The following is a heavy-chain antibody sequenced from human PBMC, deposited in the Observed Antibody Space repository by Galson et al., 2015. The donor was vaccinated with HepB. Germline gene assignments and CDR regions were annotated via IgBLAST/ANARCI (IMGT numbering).Heavy chain of an antibody. V-gene: IGHV3-23*01. J-gene: IGHJ4*02. CDR1: GFTFSSYA. D-gene: IGHD6-19*01. CDR2: IGASGGMT. Sequence: SLRLSCAASGFTFSSYAMSWVRQAPGKGLEWVSAIGASGGMTYYADSVKGRFTISRDNSKNTLYLQMNCLRAEDTAVYYCAKGYSSGWSEGYYDYWGQGSLVTVSS. CDR3: AKGYSSGWSEGYYDY.